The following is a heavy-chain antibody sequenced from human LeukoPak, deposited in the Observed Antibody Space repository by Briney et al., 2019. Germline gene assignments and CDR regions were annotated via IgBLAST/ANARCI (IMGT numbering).Heavy chain of an antibody. D-gene: IGHD2-8*01. CDR3: ARRSRNGLDAFDI. Sequence: GASVKVSCKASAYTFTGYYLHWVRQAPGQGPEGMGWIDPNNGDTEYAQKFQGRVTMTRVRSISTAYMELSRLTSDDTAVYYCARRSRNGLDAFDIWGQGTMVTVSS. J-gene: IGHJ3*02. V-gene: IGHV1-2*02. CDR2: IDPNNGDT. CDR1: AYTFTGYY.